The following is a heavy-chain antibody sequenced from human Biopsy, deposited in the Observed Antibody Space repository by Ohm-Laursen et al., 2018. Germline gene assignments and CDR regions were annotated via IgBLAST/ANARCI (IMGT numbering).Heavy chain of an antibody. J-gene: IGHJ4*02. CDR2: IYYSGST. D-gene: IGHD1-26*01. CDR3: ARVGAGAPSIDYFDY. V-gene: IGHV4-59*07. CDR1: GGSIGSFF. Sequence: SDTLSLTWTVSGGSIGSFFWSWIRQPPGKGLEWIGYIYYSGSTNYNPSLRSRVTISVDRSKNQFSLELSSVTAADTAVYYCARVGAGAPSIDYFDYWGQGALVTVSS.